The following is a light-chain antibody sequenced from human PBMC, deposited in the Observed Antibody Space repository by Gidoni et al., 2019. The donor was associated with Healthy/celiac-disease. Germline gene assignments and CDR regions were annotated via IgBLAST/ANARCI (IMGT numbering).Light chain of an antibody. CDR3: QQYGSSSGA. J-gene: IGKJ1*01. CDR2: GAS. V-gene: IGKV3-20*01. Sequence: ESVLTQSPGTLPLSPGERPTLSCRASQAVSNSYLAWYVQKPGQAPRLLIYGASNRATGTPDRFSGSGSGTDFTLTISRLEPEDFATYYCQQYGSSSGAFGQGTKVEIK. CDR1: QAVSNSY.